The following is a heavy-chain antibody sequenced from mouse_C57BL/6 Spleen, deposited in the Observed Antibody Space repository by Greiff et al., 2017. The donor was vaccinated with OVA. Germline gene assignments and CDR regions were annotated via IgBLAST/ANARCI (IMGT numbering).Heavy chain of an antibody. CDR1: GYTFTSYW. D-gene: IGHD1-1*01. J-gene: IGHJ1*03. CDR2: INPSSGYT. V-gene: IGHV1-7*01. Sequence: VKLQESGAELAKPGASVKLSCKASGYTFTSYWMHWVKQRPGQGLEWIGYINPSSGYTTCNQKFKDKATLTADKSSSTAYMQLSSLTYEDSAVYYGARMELLEYFDVWGTGTTVTVSS. CDR3: ARMELLEYFDV.